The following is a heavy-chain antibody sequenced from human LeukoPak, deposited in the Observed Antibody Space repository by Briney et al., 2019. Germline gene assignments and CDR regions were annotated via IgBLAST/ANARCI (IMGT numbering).Heavy chain of an antibody. V-gene: IGHV4-59*01. Sequence: PSETLSLTCTVSGGSISSYYWSWIRQPPGKGLEWIGYIYYSGSTNYNPSLKSRVTISVGTSKNQFSLKLSSVTAADTAVYYCARDNPLYYYMDVWGKGTTVTVSS. CDR2: IYYSGST. J-gene: IGHJ6*03. CDR3: ARDNPLYYYMDV. D-gene: IGHD1-14*01. CDR1: GGSISSYY.